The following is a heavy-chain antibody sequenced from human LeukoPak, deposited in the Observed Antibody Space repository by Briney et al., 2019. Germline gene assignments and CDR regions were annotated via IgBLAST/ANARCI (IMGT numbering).Heavy chain of an antibody. CDR1: GGSISSSSYY. Sequence: SETLSLTCTVSGGSISSSSYYWGWIRQPPGKGLEWIGSIYYSGSTYYNPPLKSRVTISVDTSKNQFSLKLSSVAAADTAVYYCARRGAASWGWFDPWGQGTLVTVSS. V-gene: IGHV4-39*01. CDR3: ARRGAASWGWFDP. D-gene: IGHD6-13*01. J-gene: IGHJ5*02. CDR2: IYYSGST.